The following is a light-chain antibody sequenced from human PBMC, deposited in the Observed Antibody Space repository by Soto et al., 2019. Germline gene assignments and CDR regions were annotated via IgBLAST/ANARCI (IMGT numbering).Light chain of an antibody. CDR1: SSNIGNNY. J-gene: IGLJ2*01. CDR2: KNN. V-gene: IGLV1-51*02. CDR3: GTWDSSLSAAGV. Sequence: QSVLMQPPSVSAAPGQTVTISCSGSSSNIGNNYVSWYQQLPGTAPKLLIYKNNERPSGIPDRFSGSKSGTSATLGITGLQTGDEDDYYCGTWDSSLSAAGVFGGGTKLTVL.